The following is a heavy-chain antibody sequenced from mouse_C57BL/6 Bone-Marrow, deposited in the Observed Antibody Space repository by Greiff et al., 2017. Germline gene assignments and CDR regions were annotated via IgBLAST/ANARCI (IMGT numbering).Heavy chain of an antibody. CDR1: GYTFTSYW. J-gene: IGHJ3*01. CDR2: IHPNSGST. D-gene: IGHD2-1*01. Sequence: QVQLQQPGAELVKPGASVKLSCKASGYTFTSYWMHWVKQRPGQGLEWIGMIHPNSGSTNYNEKFKSKATLTVDKSSSTAYMQLSSLTSEDSAVYYCAIYYGNWAWFAYWGQGTLVTVSA. CDR3: AIYYGNWAWFAY. V-gene: IGHV1-64*01.